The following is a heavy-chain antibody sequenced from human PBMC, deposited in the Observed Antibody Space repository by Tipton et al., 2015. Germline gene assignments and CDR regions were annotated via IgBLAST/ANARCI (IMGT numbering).Heavy chain of an antibody. CDR2: ISAYNGNT. D-gene: IGHD3-10*01. V-gene: IGHV1-18*04. CDR3: ARSENYYGSGSPLDY. Sequence: QLVQSGGEVKKPGASVKVSCEASGYTFTNHGITWVRQAPGQGLEWMGWISAYNGNTNYAQKLQGRVTMTTDTSTSTAYMELRSLRSDDTAVYYCARSENYYGSGSPLDYWGQGTLVTVSS. J-gene: IGHJ4*02. CDR1: GYTFTNHG.